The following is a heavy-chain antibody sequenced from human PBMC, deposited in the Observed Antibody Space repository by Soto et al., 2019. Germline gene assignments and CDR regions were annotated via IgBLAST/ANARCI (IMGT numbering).Heavy chain of an antibody. CDR1: GYTFTTYG. D-gene: IGHD1-1*01. V-gene: IGHV1-18*01. J-gene: IGHJ4*02. CDR3: ARGRYGDY. CDR2: ISAHNGNT. Sequence: QVHLVQSGAEVNKPRASVKVSCKGSGYTFTTYGITWVRQAPGQGLEWMGWISAHNGNTNYAQKLQGRVTVTRDTSTSTAYMELRSLRSDDTAVYCCARGRYGDYWGQGALVTVSS.